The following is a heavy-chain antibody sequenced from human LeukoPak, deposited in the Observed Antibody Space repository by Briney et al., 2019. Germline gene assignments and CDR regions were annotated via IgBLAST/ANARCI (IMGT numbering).Heavy chain of an antibody. CDR1: GFTFSSYG. J-gene: IGHJ4*02. V-gene: IGHV3-33*01. CDR3: ARDPIYYGSGSPFDY. Sequence: PGRSLRLSCAASGFTFSSYGMHWVRQAPGKGLEWVAVIWYDGSNKYYADSVKGRFTISRDNSKNTLYLQMNSLRAEDTAVYYCARDPIYYGSGSPFDYWGQGTPVTVSS. D-gene: IGHD3-10*01. CDR2: IWYDGSNK.